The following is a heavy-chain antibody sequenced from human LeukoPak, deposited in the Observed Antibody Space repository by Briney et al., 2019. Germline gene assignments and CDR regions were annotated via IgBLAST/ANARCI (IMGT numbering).Heavy chain of an antibody. CDR3: ATTFGGLRLGELSSDY. D-gene: IGHD3-16*02. CDR2: ISGSGGST. V-gene: IGHV3-23*01. CDR1: GFTFSSYA. Sequence: GGSLRLSCAASGFTFSSYAMSWVRQAPGKGREWVSAISGSGGSTYYADSVKGRFTISRDNSKNTLYLQMNSLRAEDTAVYYCATTFGGLRLGELSSDYWGQGALVTVSS. J-gene: IGHJ4*02.